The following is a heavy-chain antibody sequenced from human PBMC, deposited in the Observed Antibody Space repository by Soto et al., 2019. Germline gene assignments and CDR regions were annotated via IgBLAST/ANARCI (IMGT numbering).Heavy chain of an antibody. J-gene: IGHJ4*02. D-gene: IGHD6-19*01. CDR1: GYTFSSYY. CDR3: ARASVSGRRFDY. V-gene: IGHV1-46*03. CDR2: INPSGGST. Sequence: QVQLMQSGAEVKKPGASVKVSCKASGYTFSSYYMHWVRQAPGQGLEWMGVINPSGGSTTSPQKFQGRATMTRDTSTSLVYMELSSLTSEDTAVYYCARASVSGRRFDYWGEGTLVIVSS.